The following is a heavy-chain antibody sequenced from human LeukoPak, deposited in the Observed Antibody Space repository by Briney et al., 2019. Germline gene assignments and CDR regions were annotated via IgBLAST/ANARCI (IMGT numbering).Heavy chain of an antibody. V-gene: IGHV1-18*01. J-gene: IGHJ4*02. CDR1: GYTFTSYG. Sequence: ASVKVSCKASGYTFTSYGISWVRQAPGQGLEWMGWISAYNGNTNYAQKLQGRVTMTTDTSTSTAYMELRSLRSDDTAVYYCASSVYSSGWYYFDYWGQGTLVTVSS. CDR2: ISAYNGNT. CDR3: ASSVYSSGWYYFDY. D-gene: IGHD6-19*01.